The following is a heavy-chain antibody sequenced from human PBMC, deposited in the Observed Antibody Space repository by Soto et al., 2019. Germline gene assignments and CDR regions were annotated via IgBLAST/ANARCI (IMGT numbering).Heavy chain of an antibody. CDR3: VRGTPTPGLDI. CDR2: ITANGGRT. CDR1: GFTFTTYA. D-gene: IGHD1-7*01. V-gene: IGHV3-23*01. Sequence: GGSLRLSCAASGFTFTTYAMTWVRQAPGKGLEWVSSITANGGRTYYADSVKGRFTISRDSSKNTLYLQMNSLRVEDTATYYCVRGTPTPGLDIWGRGTTVTVSS. J-gene: IGHJ6*02.